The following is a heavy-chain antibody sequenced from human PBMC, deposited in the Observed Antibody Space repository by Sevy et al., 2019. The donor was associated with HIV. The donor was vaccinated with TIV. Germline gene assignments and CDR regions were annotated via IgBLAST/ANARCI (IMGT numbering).Heavy chain of an antibody. CDR2: ISHDGVSA. D-gene: IGHD3-16*01. Sequence: GGSLRLSCAASRFGFSDHAMHWVRQAPGKGLEWLGVISHDGVSAFYADTVKGRFTISRDNSRNILYLQIKSLSPDDTAMYYCARDGMAEDDYEWGMGYFDYWGQGSLVTVSS. V-gene: IGHV3-30-3*01. J-gene: IGHJ4*02. CDR3: ARDGMAEDDYEWGMGYFDY. CDR1: RFGFSDHA.